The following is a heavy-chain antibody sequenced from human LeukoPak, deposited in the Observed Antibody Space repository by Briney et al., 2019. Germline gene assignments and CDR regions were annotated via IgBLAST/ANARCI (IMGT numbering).Heavy chain of an antibody. V-gene: IGHV3-23*01. J-gene: IGHJ6*03. D-gene: IGHD3-22*01. CDR2: FSGSGGST. CDR3: AKTVYSSGYYYYYYMDV. Sequence: GGSLRLSCAASGFTFSSYAMSWVRQAPGKGLEWVSAFSGSGGSTYYADSVKGRFTISRDNSKNTLYLQMNSLRAEDTAVYYCAKTVYSSGYYYYYYMDVWGKGTTVTVSS. CDR1: GFTFSSYA.